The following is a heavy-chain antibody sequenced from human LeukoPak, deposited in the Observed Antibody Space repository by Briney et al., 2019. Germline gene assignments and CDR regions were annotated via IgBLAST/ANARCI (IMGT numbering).Heavy chain of an antibody. CDR2: ISWNSGSI. J-gene: IGHJ6*02. CDR1: GFTFDDYA. V-gene: IGHV3-9*01. CDR3: AKGWASMYYYGMDV. Sequence: GRSLRLSCAASGFTFDDYAMHWVRQAPGKGLEWVSGISWNSGSIGYADSVKGRFTISRDNAKNSLYLQMNSLRAEDTALYYCAKGWASMYYYGMDVWGQGTTVTVSS.